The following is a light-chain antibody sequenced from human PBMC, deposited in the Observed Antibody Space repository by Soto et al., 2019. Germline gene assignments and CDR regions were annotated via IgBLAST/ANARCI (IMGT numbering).Light chain of an antibody. V-gene: IGLV1-44*01. CDR3: AAWDDSLSGSWV. J-gene: IGLJ1*01. Sequence: QPVLTQPPSASGTPGQRVTISCSGSSSNIGSNTVDWYQQLPGTAPKLLIYSDSQRPSGVPDRFSGSKSGTSASLAISGLQSEDEADYYCAAWDDSLSGSWVFGTGTKVTVL. CDR2: SDS. CDR1: SSNIGSNT.